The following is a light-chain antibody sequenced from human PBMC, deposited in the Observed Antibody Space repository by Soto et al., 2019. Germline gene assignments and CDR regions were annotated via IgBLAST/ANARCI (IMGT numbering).Light chain of an antibody. Sequence: QSVLTHPPSVSAAPGQKGSISCSGSSSNIGNNYVSWYQQLPGTAPKLLIYDNNKRPSGIPDRFSGSKSGTSATLGITGLQTGDEADYYCGTWDSSLSAVVFGGGTQLTVL. V-gene: IGLV1-51*01. CDR1: SSNIGNNY. CDR2: DNN. CDR3: GTWDSSLSAVV. J-gene: IGLJ2*01.